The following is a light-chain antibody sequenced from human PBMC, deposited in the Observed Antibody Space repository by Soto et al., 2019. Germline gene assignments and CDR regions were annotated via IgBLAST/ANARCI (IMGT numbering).Light chain of an antibody. Sequence: DIQMTQSPSSLSASVGDRVTITCLASQSVNTYLHWYQQKAGQAPKLMIYAASNLQSGVTSRFSGRGSGTDFTLTVESIQPEDFATYYCQQGYSNPWTCGQGTTGDIK. CDR2: AAS. V-gene: IGKV1-39*01. J-gene: IGKJ1*01. CDR3: QQGYSNPWT. CDR1: QSVNTY.